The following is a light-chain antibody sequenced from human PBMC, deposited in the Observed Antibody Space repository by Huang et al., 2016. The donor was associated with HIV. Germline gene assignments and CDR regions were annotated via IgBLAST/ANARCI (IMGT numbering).Light chain of an antibody. CDR3: QQSDSIPRT. Sequence: DIQMTQSPSSLSASVGDRVTITCRASQTINTYLNWYQQKPGKAPKLLISAASRSQSGVPSRCSGSGSGTDFSLTISSLQPGDFATYYCQQSDSIPRTFGQGTRVEIK. CDR2: AAS. V-gene: IGKV1-39*01. J-gene: IGKJ1*01. CDR1: QTINTY.